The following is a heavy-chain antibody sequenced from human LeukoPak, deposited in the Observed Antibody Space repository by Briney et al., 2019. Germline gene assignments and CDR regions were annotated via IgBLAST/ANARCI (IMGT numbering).Heavy chain of an antibody. Sequence: MASGPVLVKPTETLTLTCTVSGFSLSNARMGVSWIRQPPGKVLEWLAHIFSNDEKSYSTSLKGRLTISKDTSKSQVVLTMTNMDPVDTATYYCARILGGVTRGVRGVNIVSMDVWGQGTTVTVSS. J-gene: IGHJ6*02. V-gene: IGHV2-26*01. D-gene: IGHD3-10*01. CDR3: ARILGGVTRGVRGVNIVSMDV. CDR2: IFSNDEK. CDR1: GFSLSNARMG.